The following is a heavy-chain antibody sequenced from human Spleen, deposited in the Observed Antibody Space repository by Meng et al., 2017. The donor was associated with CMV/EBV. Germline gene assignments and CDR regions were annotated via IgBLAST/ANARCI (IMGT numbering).Heavy chain of an antibody. CDR1: GFTFTSFF. Sequence: SGFTFTSFFMHWVRQAPGQGLEWMAVIDPSGDYTNYAQKFQGRVTATRDTPTSTVYLELTSLRSEDTAVYYCVRDESENDYNWVWIYWGQGTLVTVSS. CDR3: VRDESENDYNWVWIY. D-gene: IGHD1-20*01. V-gene: IGHV1-46*03. CDR2: IDPSGDYT. J-gene: IGHJ4*02.